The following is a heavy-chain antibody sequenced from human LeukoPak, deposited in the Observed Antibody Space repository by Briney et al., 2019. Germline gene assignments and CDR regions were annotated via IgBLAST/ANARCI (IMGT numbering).Heavy chain of an antibody. D-gene: IGHD5-12*01. V-gene: IGHV4-59*01. CDR1: GGSISSYY. Sequence: SETLSLTCTISGGSISSYYWSWIRQPPGKGLEWIGYIYYSGTANYNPSLKSRVTISVDTSKKQFSLKLNSVTAADTAVYYCARGVGGYMASHAFAIWGQGTMVSVST. J-gene: IGHJ3*02. CDR2: IYYSGTA. CDR3: ARGVGGYMASHAFAI.